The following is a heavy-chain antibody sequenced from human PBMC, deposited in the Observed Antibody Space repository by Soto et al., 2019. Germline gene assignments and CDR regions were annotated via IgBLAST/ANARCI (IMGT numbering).Heavy chain of an antibody. Sequence: GSLRLSCAASGFTFSSYAMHWVRQAPGKGLEWVAVISYDGSNKYYADSVKGRFTISRDNSKNTLYLQMNSLRAEDTAVYYCARTEVNVLLWFGESYLDYWGQGTLVTVSS. V-gene: IGHV3-30-3*01. CDR3: ARTEVNVLLWFGESYLDY. D-gene: IGHD3-10*01. CDR2: ISYDGSNK. CDR1: GFTFSSYA. J-gene: IGHJ4*02.